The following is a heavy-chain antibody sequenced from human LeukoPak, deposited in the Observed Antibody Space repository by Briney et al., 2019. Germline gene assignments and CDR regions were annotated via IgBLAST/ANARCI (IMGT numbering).Heavy chain of an antibody. Sequence: SETLSLTCTVSGYSISNGYYWGCIRQPPGKGLEWIGIIYHSGSTYYNPSLKSRVTISVDTSKNQFSLKLSSVPATDTAVYYCARETSQKGAHYMDVWGKGTTVTISS. V-gene: IGHV4-38-2*02. J-gene: IGHJ6*03. D-gene: IGHD3-16*01. CDR3: ARETSQKGAHYMDV. CDR2: IYHSGST. CDR1: GYSISNGYY.